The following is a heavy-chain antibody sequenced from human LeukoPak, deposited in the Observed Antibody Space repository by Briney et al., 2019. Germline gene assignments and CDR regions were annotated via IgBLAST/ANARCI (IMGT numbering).Heavy chain of an antibody. CDR1: GYTFTSYG. CDR2: ISAYNGNT. J-gene: IGHJ4*02. Sequence: ASVRVSCKPSGYTFTSYGISWVRQATGQGLEWMGWISAYNGNTNYAQKLQGRVTMTTDTSTSTAYMELRGLRSDDTAVYYCARVVGGSYYSANCFDYWGQGTLVTVSS. D-gene: IGHD1-26*01. V-gene: IGHV1-18*01. CDR3: ARVVGGSYYSANCFDY.